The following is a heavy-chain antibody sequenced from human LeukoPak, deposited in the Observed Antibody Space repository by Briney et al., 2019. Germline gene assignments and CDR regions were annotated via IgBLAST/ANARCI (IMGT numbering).Heavy chain of an antibody. Sequence: GGSLRLSCAASGFTFSSYAMHWVRQAPGKGLEWVAVISYDGSNKYYADSVKGRFTISRDNSKNTLYLQMNSLRAEDTAVYYCAKDSLDGDPLGDWFDPWGQGTLVTVSS. D-gene: IGHD4-17*01. V-gene: IGHV3-30-3*01. CDR3: AKDSLDGDPLGDWFDP. CDR1: GFTFSSYA. J-gene: IGHJ5*02. CDR2: ISYDGSNK.